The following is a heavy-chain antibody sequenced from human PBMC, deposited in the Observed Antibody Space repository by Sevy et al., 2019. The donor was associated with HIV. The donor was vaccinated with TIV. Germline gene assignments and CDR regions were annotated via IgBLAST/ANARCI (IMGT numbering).Heavy chain of an antibody. CDR2: IYSGGST. CDR1: GFTVSSNY. J-gene: IGHJ6*03. CDR3: AIDARLDYGGNSRYYSDYMDL. Sequence: GGSLRLSCAASGFTVSSNYMSWVRQAPGKGLEWVSVIYSGGSTYYADSVKGRFTISRDNSKNTLYLQMNSLRAEDTAVYYCAIDARLDYGGNSRYYSDYMDLWGKGTTVTVSS. D-gene: IGHD4-17*01. V-gene: IGHV3-53*01.